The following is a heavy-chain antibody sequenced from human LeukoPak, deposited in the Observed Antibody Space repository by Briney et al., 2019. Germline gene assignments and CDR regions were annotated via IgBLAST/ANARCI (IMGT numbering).Heavy chain of an antibody. D-gene: IGHD6-19*01. Sequence: GGSLRLSCAVSGFPFSFFEINWVRQAPGKGLEWVSNIGSSGRTRYYADSVKGRFSISRDNAKNSPYLQMNSLRVEDTGVYYCALLAVASDFDYWGQGALVTVSS. V-gene: IGHV3-48*03. CDR1: GFPFSFFE. CDR2: IGSSGRTR. CDR3: ALLAVASDFDY. J-gene: IGHJ4*02.